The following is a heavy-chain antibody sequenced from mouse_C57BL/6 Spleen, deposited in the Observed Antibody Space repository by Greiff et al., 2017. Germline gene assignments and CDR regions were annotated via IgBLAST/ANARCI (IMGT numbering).Heavy chain of an antibody. V-gene: IGHV1-52*01. CDR1: GYTFTSYW. CDR2: IDPSDSET. D-gene: IGHD2-1*01. J-gene: IGHJ3*01. CDR3: ARGGYYGNSFAY. Sequence: QVQLQQPGAELVRPGSSVKLSCKASGYTFTSYWMHWVKQRPIQGLEWIGNIDPSDSETHYNQKFKDKATLTVDKSSSTAYMQLSSLTSEDSAVYDCARGGYYGNSFAYWGQGTLVTVSA.